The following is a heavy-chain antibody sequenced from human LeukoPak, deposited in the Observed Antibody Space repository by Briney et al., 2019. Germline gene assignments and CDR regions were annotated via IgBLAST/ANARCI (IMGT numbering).Heavy chain of an antibody. Sequence: GGSLRLSCAVSGFTLSEHAMSWVRQAPGKGLEWVSVIHSGAGSTNYADSVKGRFTISRDNAKNSVSLQMNSLRAEDTAVYYCARGHYDMDVWGQGTTVAVSS. CDR1: GFTLSEHA. CDR2: IHSGAGST. V-gene: IGHV3-23*03. J-gene: IGHJ6*02. CDR3: ARGHYDMDV.